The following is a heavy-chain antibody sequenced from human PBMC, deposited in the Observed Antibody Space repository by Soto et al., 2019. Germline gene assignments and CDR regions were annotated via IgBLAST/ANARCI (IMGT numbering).Heavy chain of an antibody. CDR3: ARVGQRLPEGLEYYYYGMDV. J-gene: IGHJ6*02. D-gene: IGHD6-19*01. V-gene: IGHV1-69*15. CDR2: IIPIFGTA. Sequence: GTCSCKASGHTFTSSAMHWARPAPGQGLEWMGRIIPIFGTANYAQKFQGRVTITADESTSTAYMELSSLRSEDTAVYYCARVGQRLPEGLEYYYYGMDVLGQGTTVTVSS. CDR1: GHTFTSSA.